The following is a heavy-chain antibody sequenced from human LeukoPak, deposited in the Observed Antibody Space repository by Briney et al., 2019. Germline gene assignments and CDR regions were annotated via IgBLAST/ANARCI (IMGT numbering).Heavy chain of an antibody. Sequence: GGSLRLSCAASGFTFSSYTMKWVRQAPGKGLEWVSSISSSSSYIYYADSVKGRFTISRDNAKNSPFLQMNSLRAEDTAVYFCARATWDPNYYYYMDVWGKGTTVTISS. J-gene: IGHJ6*03. D-gene: IGHD1-26*01. CDR2: ISSSSSYI. V-gene: IGHV3-21*01. CDR1: GFTFSSYT. CDR3: ARATWDPNYYYYMDV.